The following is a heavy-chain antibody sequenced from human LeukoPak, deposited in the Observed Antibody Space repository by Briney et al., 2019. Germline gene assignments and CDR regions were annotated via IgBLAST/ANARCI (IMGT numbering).Heavy chain of an antibody. D-gene: IGHD4-17*01. J-gene: IGHJ4*02. CDR2: MYNSGST. CDR1: GGFISGSY. V-gene: IGHV4-59*01. CDR3: ARGIESYGDYGY. Sequence: SETLSLTCTVSGGFISGSYWGWIRQPPGKGLEWIAYMYNSGSTNYNPSLKSRVTISIDTSKNQFSLKLSSLTAADTAIYYCARGIESYGDYGYWGQGILVTVSS.